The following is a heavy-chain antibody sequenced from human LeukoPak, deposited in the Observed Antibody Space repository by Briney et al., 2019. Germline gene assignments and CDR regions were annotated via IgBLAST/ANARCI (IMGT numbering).Heavy chain of an antibody. CDR2: IYSGGST. CDR1: GFTVSSNY. V-gene: IGHV3-66*02. Sequence: GGSLRLSCAASGFTVSSNYMSWVRQAPGKGLEWVSVIYSGGSTYYADSVKGRFTISRDNSKNTLYLQMNSLRAEDTAVYYCARGRYDFWSGYYFDYWGQGTLVTVSS. J-gene: IGHJ4*02. D-gene: IGHD3-3*01. CDR3: ARGRYDFWSGYYFDY.